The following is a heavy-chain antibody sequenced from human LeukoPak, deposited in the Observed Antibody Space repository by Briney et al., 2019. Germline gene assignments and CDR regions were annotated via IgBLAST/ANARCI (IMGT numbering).Heavy chain of an antibody. D-gene: IGHD3-10*01. CDR1: GGSFSGYY. CDR3: AREGEEGFGSPFDY. Sequence: SETLSLTCAVYGGSFSGYYWSWIRQPPGKGLEWIGEINHSGSTNYNPSLKSRVTISIETSKNQVSLKLSSVAAADTAVYYCAREGEEGFGSPFDYWGQGTLVTVSS. J-gene: IGHJ4*02. CDR2: INHSGST. V-gene: IGHV4-34*01.